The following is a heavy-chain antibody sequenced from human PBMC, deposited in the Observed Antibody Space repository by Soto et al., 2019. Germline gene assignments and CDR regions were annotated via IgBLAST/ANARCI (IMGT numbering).Heavy chain of an antibody. V-gene: IGHV1-69*02. CDR1: GGTFSSYT. J-gene: IGHJ4*02. CDR3: ARSRHCSSTRCEYYFDY. D-gene: IGHD2-2*01. Sequence: QVQLVQSGAEVKKPGSSVKVSCKASGGTFSSYTISWVRQAPGQGREWMGRIIPILGIANYAQKFQGRVTITADKTTITAYMELSSLRSEDTAVYYCARSRHCSSTRCEYYFDYWGQGTLVTVSS. CDR2: IIPILGIA.